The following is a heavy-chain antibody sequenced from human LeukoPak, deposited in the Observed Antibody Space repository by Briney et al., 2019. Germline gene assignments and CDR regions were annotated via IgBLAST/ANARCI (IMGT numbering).Heavy chain of an antibody. J-gene: IGHJ4*02. V-gene: IGHV3-7*01. D-gene: IGHD3-22*01. Sequence: GGSLRLSCAASGFTFSSYWMSWVRQAPGKGLEWVANIKQDGSEEYSVDSVKGRFTISRDNAKNSLYLQMNNLRAEDTAVYYCARTYYYDTSGYYYATGAHFDYWGQGTLVTVSS. CDR2: IKQDGSEE. CDR1: GFTFSSYW. CDR3: ARTYYYDTSGYYYATGAHFDY.